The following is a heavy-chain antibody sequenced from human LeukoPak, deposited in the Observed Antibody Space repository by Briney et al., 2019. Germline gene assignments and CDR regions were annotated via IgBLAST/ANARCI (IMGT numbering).Heavy chain of an antibody. V-gene: IGHV3-30-3*01. CDR1: GFTFSSYA. CDR2: ISYDGSNK. J-gene: IGHJ4*02. Sequence: PGRSLNLSCAASGFTFSSYAMHWVSQAPGKGLEWVALISYDGSNKYSADSVKGRFTISRDNSKNTLYLQMNSLRGEDTAVYYCARAYGSGSTFHPDYWGQGTLVTVSS. CDR3: ARAYGSGSTFHPDY. D-gene: IGHD3-10*01.